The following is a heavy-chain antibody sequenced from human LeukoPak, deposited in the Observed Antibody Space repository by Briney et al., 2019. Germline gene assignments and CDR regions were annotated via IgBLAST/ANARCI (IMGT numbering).Heavy chain of an antibody. D-gene: IGHD3-3*01. J-gene: IGHJ4*02. V-gene: IGHV3-30*02. CDR1: GFTFSSYG. CDR2: IRYDGSNK. CDR3: AEDQNDFWSGYSYYFDY. Sequence: GGSLRLSCAASGFTFSSYGMHWVRQAPGKGLEWVAFIRYDGSNKYYADSVKGRFTISRDNSKNTLYLQMNSLRAEDTAVYYCAEDQNDFWSGYSYYFDYWGQGTLVTVSS.